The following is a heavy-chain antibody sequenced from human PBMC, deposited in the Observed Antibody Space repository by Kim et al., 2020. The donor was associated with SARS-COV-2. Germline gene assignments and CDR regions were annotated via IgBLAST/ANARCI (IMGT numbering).Heavy chain of an antibody. CDR2: IKEDGSGK. V-gene: IGHV3-7*03. CDR1: GFTFTKSW. J-gene: IGHJ4*02. CDR3: AKEFWGPDY. Sequence: GGSLRLSCVGSGFTFTKSWMTWVRQAPGKGLEWVAKIKEDGSGKNYVDSVKGRFTISRDNAKNSVYLQMDSLRADDTAVYYCAKEFWGPDYWGQGTLV. D-gene: IGHD3-10*01.